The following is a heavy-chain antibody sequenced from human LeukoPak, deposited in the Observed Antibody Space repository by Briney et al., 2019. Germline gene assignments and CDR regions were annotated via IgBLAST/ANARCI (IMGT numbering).Heavy chain of an antibody. Sequence: SGGSLKLSCAASGFTFSSYWMSWVRQAPGKGLEWVANIKQDGNEKYYVDSVKGRFTISRDNAKNSLYLQMNSLRAEDTAVYHCARTGGSSGWYSPDLLKYYFDYWGQGTLVTVSS. J-gene: IGHJ4*02. D-gene: IGHD6-19*01. CDR3: ARTGGSSGWYSPDLLKYYFDY. V-gene: IGHV3-7*01. CDR1: GFTFSSYW. CDR2: IKQDGNEK.